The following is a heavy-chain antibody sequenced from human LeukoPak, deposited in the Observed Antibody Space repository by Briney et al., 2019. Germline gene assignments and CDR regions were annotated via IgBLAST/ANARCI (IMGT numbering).Heavy chain of an antibody. CDR1: GFTFTSSA. D-gene: IGHD3-3*01. Sequence: SVKVSCKASGFTFTSSAMQWVRQARGQRLEWIGWIVVGSGNTNYAQKFQERVTITRDMSTSTAYMELSSLRSEDTAVYYCAADQSYDFWSGYPQGEAFDIWGQGTMVTVPS. CDR3: AADQSYDFWSGYPQGEAFDI. J-gene: IGHJ3*02. V-gene: IGHV1-58*02. CDR2: IVVGSGNT.